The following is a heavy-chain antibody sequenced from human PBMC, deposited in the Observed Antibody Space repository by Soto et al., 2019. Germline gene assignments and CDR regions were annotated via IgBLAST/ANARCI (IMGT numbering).Heavy chain of an antibody. CDR1: GFTFSSHD. CDR3: AREAIQGVSWHWFDN. Sequence: EVQLVESGGGLVQPGGSLRLSCAASGFTFSSHDMHWVRHVTGKGLEWVSVIDSAGDAKYPASVKGRFTISRENAKNSLHLLTNSLRAGDTAVYYCAREAIQGVSWHWFDNWGQGTLVTVSA. J-gene: IGHJ5*02. D-gene: IGHD3-10*01. CDR2: IDSAGDA. V-gene: IGHV3-13*01.